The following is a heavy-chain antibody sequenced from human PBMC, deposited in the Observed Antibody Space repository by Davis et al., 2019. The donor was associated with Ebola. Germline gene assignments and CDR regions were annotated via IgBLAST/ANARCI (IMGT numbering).Heavy chain of an antibody. CDR3: ARDNVDTATYYGMDV. J-gene: IGHJ6*02. Sequence: SVKVSCKASGYTFTSYAMHWVRQAPGQRLEWMGWINAGNGNTKYSQKFQGRVTITRDTSASTAYMELSSLRSEDTAVYYCARDNVDTATYYGMDVWGQGTTVTVSS. CDR1: GYTFTSYA. CDR2: INAGNGNT. V-gene: IGHV1-3*01. D-gene: IGHD5-18*01.